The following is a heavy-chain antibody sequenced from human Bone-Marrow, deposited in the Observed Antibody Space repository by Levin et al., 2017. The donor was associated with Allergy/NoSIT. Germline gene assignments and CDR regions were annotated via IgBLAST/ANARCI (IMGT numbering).Heavy chain of an antibody. CDR3: ARELGSYYYYYMDV. D-gene: IGHD7-27*01. Sequence: LRLACTVSGGSISSGSYYWSWIRQPAGKGLEWIGRIYTSGSTNYNPSLKSRVTISVDTSKNPFSLKLSSVTAADTAVYYCARELGSYYYYYMDVWGKGTTVTVPS. CDR2: IYTSGST. V-gene: IGHV4-61*02. CDR1: GGSISSGSYY. J-gene: IGHJ6*03.